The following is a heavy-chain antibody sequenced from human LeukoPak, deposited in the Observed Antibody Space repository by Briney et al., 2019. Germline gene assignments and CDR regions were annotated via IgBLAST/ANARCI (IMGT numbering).Heavy chain of an antibody. J-gene: IGHJ4*02. CDR3: ARDLRLYYYGSGSRSPPGY. Sequence: GGSLRLYCAASGVTVSSYSMNWVRQAPGKGLECVASISSSSSYIYYADSVKGRFTISRDNAKNSLYLQMNSLRAENPAMYYCARDLRLYYYGSGSRSPPGYWGQGTLVTVSS. CDR2: ISSSSSYI. CDR1: GVTVSSYS. D-gene: IGHD3-10*01. V-gene: IGHV3-21*01.